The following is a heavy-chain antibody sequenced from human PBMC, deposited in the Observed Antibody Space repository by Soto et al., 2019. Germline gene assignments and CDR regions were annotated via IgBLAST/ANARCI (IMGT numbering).Heavy chain of an antibody. V-gene: IGHV4-59*08. CDR2: IYDRGST. J-gene: IGHJ4*02. CDR3: ARLGRYQMGIFDY. Sequence: PSETLSLTCTVSGGSISSYYWSWIRQPPGKGLEYIGYIYDRGSTNYNPSLKSRVTISVDTSKNQFSLKLSSVTAADTALYYCARLGRYQMGIFDYWGQGTLVTVSS. CDR1: GGSISSYY. D-gene: IGHD2-2*01.